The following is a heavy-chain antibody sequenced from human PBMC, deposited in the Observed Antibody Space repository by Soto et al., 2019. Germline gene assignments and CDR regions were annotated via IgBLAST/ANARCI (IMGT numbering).Heavy chain of an antibody. D-gene: IGHD6-19*01. V-gene: IGHV3-23*01. CDR3: AKAEKSSEVAGYFDS. CDR1: AFMFSSYV. Sequence: WGSQLLSCADCAFMFSSYVMNGVRQAPGKGLEWVSAISGSGGITYYADSVNGRFTISIDNSKNTLYLQMNSLRAEDTAVYYCAKAEKSSEVAGYFDSCGQGTLVTVSS. J-gene: IGHJ4*02. CDR2: ISGSGGIT.